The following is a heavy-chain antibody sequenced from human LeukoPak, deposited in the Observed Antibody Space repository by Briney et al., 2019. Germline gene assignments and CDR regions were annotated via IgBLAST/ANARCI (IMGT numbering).Heavy chain of an antibody. D-gene: IGHD6-19*01. V-gene: IGHV3-49*03. CDR1: GFTFGDYL. Sequence: PGRSLRLSCTASGFTFGDYLMSWFRQAPGKVLEWIGFISGGTTEYAASVKGRFTISRDDSTSIAYLQMNSLTTEDTAVYYCSRGSGWLSVYWGQGTLVTVSS. J-gene: IGHJ4*02. CDR2: ISGGTT. CDR3: SRGSGWLSVY.